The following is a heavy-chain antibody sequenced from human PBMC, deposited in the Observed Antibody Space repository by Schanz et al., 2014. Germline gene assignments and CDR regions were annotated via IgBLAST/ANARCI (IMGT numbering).Heavy chain of an antibody. D-gene: IGHD3-10*01. V-gene: IGHV3-48*01. Sequence: VQMVDSGGGVVQPGRSLRLSCAASGFAFSVYGMHWVRQAPGKGLEWVSYISSSGTTIYYADSVKGRFTISRDNAKNSLFLQMNSLRVEDTAVYYCARLPVGYGSGIWDVWGQGTSVTVSS. J-gene: IGHJ6*02. CDR1: GFAFSVYG. CDR3: ARLPVGYGSGIWDV. CDR2: ISSSGTTI.